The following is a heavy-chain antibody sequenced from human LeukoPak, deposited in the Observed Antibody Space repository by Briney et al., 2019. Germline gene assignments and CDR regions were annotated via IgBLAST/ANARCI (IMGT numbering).Heavy chain of an antibody. CDR3: ARDSLGCGGDCYTFDN. V-gene: IGHV3-11*01. CDR1: GFSFSGHS. D-gene: IGHD2-21*02. J-gene: IGHJ3*02. CDR2: ISAGGSLK. Sequence: PGGSLRLSCAASGFSFSGHSMTWIRQAPGKGLEFISYISAGGSLKYSADSVRGRFTISRDNAGNSLYLQMNSVRAEDTAVHYCARDSLGCGGDCYTFDNWGQGILVTVSS.